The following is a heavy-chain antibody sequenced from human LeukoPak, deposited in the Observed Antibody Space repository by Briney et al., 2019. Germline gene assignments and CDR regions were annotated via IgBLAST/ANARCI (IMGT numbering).Heavy chain of an antibody. V-gene: IGHV1-69*05. D-gene: IGHD3-10*01. J-gene: IGHJ6*02. CDR3: AREPSQYYYGSGSYLGYYYGMDV. CDR1: GGTFSSYA. Sequence: SVKVSCKASGGTFSSYAISWVRQAPGQGLEWMGGIIPIFGTANYAQKFQGRVTMTRDTSTSTVYMELSSLRSEDTAVYYCAREPSQYYYGSGSYLGYYYGMDVWGQGTTVTVSS. CDR2: IIPIFGTA.